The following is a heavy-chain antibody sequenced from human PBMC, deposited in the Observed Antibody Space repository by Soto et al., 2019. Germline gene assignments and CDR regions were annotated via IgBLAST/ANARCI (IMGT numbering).Heavy chain of an antibody. Sequence: PSETLSLTCTGSGGSISSYYWSWIRQPPGKGLEWIGYIYYSGITDYNPSLKSRVTISVDTSKSQFSLKLTSVTAADTAVYYCVRRRGVYYFHYCGQAPLVTVSS. D-gene: IGHD3-3*01. J-gene: IGHJ4*02. V-gene: IGHV4-59*01. CDR1: GGSISSYY. CDR3: VRRRGVYYFHY. CDR2: IYYSGIT.